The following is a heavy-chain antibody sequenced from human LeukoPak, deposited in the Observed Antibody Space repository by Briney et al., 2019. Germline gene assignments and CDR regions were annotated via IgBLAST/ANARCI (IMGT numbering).Heavy chain of an antibody. CDR1: GFTFSDYY. Sequence: NPGGSLRLSCAASGFTFSDYYMSWIRQAPGKGLEWVSYISSSGSTIYYAGSVKGRFTISRDNAKNSLYLQMNSLRAEDTAVYYCARDYPSQWELLPPNFDYWGQGTLVTVSS. J-gene: IGHJ4*02. V-gene: IGHV3-11*01. CDR2: ISSSGSTI. D-gene: IGHD1-26*01. CDR3: ARDYPSQWELLPPNFDY.